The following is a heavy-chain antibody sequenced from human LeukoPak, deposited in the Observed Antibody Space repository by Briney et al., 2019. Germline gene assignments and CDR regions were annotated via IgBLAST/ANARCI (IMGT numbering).Heavy chain of an antibody. V-gene: IGHV3-7*01. CDR1: GLTFSSYW. CDR3: ASVVAHANDY. D-gene: IGHD2-15*01. J-gene: IGHJ4*02. Sequence: GGSLRLSCAASGLTFSSYWMSWVRQAPGKGLEWVANIKQDGSEKYYVDSVKGRFTISRDNAKNSLYLQMNSLRAEDTAVYYCASVVAHANDYWGQGTLVTVSS. CDR2: IKQDGSEK.